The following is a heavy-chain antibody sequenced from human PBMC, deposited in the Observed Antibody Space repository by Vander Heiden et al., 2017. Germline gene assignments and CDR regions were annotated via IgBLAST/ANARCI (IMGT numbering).Heavy chain of an antibody. CDR1: GFTFSNAW. CDR3: TTDFRGLVSGYSDSY. D-gene: IGHD3-22*01. Sequence: EVQLVESGGGLVKPGGSLRLSCAASGFTFSNAWMSWVRQAPGKGLEWVGRIKSKTDGGTTDYAAPVKGRFTISRDDSKNTLYLQMNSLKTEDTAVYYCTTDFRGLVSGYSDSYWGQGTLVTVSS. V-gene: IGHV3-15*01. CDR2: IKSKTDGGTT. J-gene: IGHJ4*02.